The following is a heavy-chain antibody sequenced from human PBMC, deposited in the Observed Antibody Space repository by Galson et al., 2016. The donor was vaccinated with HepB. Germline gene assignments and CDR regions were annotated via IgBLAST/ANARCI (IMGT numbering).Heavy chain of an antibody. CDR1: GFVFSNFG. CDR2: ISTRRTT. V-gene: IGHV3-23*01. Sequence: SLRLSCAASGFVFSNFGLSWVRQAPGKRLEWVARISTRRTTYYSDSVQGRVTISRDNSNNTLYLQMNGLRAEDTAVYYCAKERLVRRIFDHWGQGTLLTVSS. D-gene: IGHD1-1*01. CDR3: AKERLVRRIFDH. J-gene: IGHJ4*02.